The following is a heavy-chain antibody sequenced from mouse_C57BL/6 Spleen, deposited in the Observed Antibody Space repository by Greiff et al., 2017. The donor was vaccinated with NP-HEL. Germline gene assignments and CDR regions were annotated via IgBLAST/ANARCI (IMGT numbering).Heavy chain of an antibody. V-gene: IGHV1-82*01. J-gene: IGHJ1*03. Sequence: VQRVESGPELVKPGASVKISCKASGYAFSSSWMNWVKQRPGKGLEWIGRIYPGDGDTNYNGKFKGKATLTADKSSSTAYMQLSSLTSEDSAVYFCARSYDYERYFDVWGTGTTVTVSS. CDR3: ARSYDYERYFDV. CDR2: IYPGDGDT. D-gene: IGHD2-4*01. CDR1: GYAFSSSW.